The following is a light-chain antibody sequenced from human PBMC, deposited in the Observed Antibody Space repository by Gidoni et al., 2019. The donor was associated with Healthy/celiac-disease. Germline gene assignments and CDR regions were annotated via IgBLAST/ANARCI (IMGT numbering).Light chain of an antibody. CDR2: DAS. CDR1: QDITNY. CDR3: QHYDNLLWT. V-gene: IGKV1-33*01. Sequence: DIQMTQSPSSLSASVGDRVTITCQASQDITNYLDWYQQKPGKAPKLLIYDASNLEIGVPSRFSGSGSGTHFTFPINSLQPEDIATYYCQHYDNLLWTFXXXTKVEIK. J-gene: IGKJ1*01.